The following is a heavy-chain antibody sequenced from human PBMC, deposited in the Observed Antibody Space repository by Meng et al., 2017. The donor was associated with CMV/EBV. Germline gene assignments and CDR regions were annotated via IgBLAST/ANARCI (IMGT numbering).Heavy chain of an antibody. CDR3: ARLLCSSTSCYFDY. D-gene: IGHD2-2*01. CDR1: GFTFSSYS. CDR2: ISSSSSSYI. J-gene: IGHJ4*02. Sequence: GESLKISCAASGFTFSSYSMNWVRQAPGKGLEWVSSISSSSSSYIYYADSVKGRFTISRDNAKNSLYLQMNSLRAEDTAVYYCARLLCSSTSCYFDYWGQGTLVTVSS. V-gene: IGHV3-21*01.